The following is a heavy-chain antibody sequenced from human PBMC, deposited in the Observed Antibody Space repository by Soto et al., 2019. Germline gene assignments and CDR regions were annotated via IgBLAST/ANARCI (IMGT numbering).Heavy chain of an antibody. CDR2: INPNSGGT. Sequence: ASVKVSCKASVYTFTGYYMHWVRQAPGQGLEWMGWINPNSGGTNYAQKFQGWVTMTRDTSISTAYMELSRLRSDDTAVYYCARDLPAAEDYYYYYGMDVWGQGTTVTVS. CDR3: ARDLPAAEDYYYYYGMDV. CDR1: VYTFTGYY. V-gene: IGHV1-2*04. D-gene: IGHD2-2*01. J-gene: IGHJ6*02.